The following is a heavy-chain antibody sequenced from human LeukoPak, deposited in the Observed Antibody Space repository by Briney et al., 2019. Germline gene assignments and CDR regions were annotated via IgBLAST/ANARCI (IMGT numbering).Heavy chain of an antibody. Sequence: GGSLRLSCAASGFTFSSYEMNWVRQAPGKGLEWVSYISSSGSTIYYADSVKGRFTISRDNAKNSLYLQMNSLGAEDTAVYYCARDPGYRPFDYWGQGTLVTVSS. J-gene: IGHJ4*02. CDR1: GFTFSSYE. CDR2: ISSSGSTI. CDR3: ARDPGYRPFDY. V-gene: IGHV3-48*03. D-gene: IGHD5-18*01.